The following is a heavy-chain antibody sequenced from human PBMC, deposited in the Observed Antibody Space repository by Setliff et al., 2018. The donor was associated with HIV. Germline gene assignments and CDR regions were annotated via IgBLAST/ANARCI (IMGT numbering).Heavy chain of an antibody. CDR2: ISSSGSSK. Sequence: GESLKLSCAASGFTFSDYYMSWIRQAPGKGLEWVSYISSSGSSKYYADSVKGRFTISRDNVKNSLYVQMNSLRAEDTAVYYCARALWLQDAFDIWGQGTMVTVSS. CDR3: ARALWLQDAFDI. V-gene: IGHV3-11*01. CDR1: GFTFSDYY. D-gene: IGHD6-19*01. J-gene: IGHJ3*02.